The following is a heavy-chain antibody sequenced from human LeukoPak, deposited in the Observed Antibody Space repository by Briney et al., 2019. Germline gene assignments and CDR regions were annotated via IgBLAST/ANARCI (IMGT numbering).Heavy chain of an antibody. CDR2: IYSGGST. D-gene: IGHD3-3*01. J-gene: IGHJ3*02. CDR3: ARGFGPNAFDI. Sequence: GGSLRLSCAASGFTVSSNYMSWVRQAPGKGLEWGSVIYSGGSTYYADSVKGRFTISRDNSKNTLYLQMNSLRAEDTAVYYCARGFGPNAFDIWGQGTMVTVSS. CDR1: GFTVSSNY. V-gene: IGHV3-66*01.